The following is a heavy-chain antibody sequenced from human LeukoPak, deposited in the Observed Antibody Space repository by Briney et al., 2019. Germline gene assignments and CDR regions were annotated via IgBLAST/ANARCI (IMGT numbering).Heavy chain of an antibody. CDR1: GGTFSSYA. Sequence: ASVKVSCKASGGTFSSYAISWVRQAPGQGLEWMGGIIPIFGTANYAQKFQGRVTITADESTSTAYMELSSLRSEDTAVYYCARDPDYCSSTSCLIEYWGQGTLVTVSS. J-gene: IGHJ4*02. CDR2: IIPIFGTA. D-gene: IGHD2-2*01. V-gene: IGHV1-69*13. CDR3: ARDPDYCSSTSCLIEY.